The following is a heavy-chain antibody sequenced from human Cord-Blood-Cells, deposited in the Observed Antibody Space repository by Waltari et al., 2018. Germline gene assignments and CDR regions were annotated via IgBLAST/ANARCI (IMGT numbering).Heavy chain of an antibody. CDR2: FDPEDGET. D-gene: IGHD3-16*02. J-gene: IGHJ3*02. CDR1: GYTLTELS. Sequence: QVQLVQSGAEVKKPGASVKVSCKVSGYTLTELSMHWVRKAPGKGLEWMGGFDPEDGETIYAQKFQGRVTMTEDTSTDTAYMELSSLRSEDTAVYYCATQKSYDYVWGSYRSDAFDIWGQGTMVTVSS. V-gene: IGHV1-24*01. CDR3: ATQKSYDYVWGSYRSDAFDI.